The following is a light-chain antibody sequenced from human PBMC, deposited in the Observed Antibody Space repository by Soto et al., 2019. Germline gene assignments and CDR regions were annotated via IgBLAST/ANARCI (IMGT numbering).Light chain of an antibody. CDR1: QSISSW. Sequence: DIQMTQSPSTLSASVGDRVTITCRASQSISSWLAWYQQKPGKAPKLLTYDASSLESGVPSRFSATVSGTEFSLTITSLQPEDFATYYCQQLFDSPITFGQGTRLEIK. CDR3: QQLFDSPIT. J-gene: IGKJ5*01. CDR2: DAS. V-gene: IGKV1-5*01.